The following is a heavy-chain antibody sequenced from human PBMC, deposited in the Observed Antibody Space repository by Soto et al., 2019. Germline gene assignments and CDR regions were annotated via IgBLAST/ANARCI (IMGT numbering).Heavy chain of an antibody. D-gene: IGHD3-22*01. CDR3: ARDKVPNYYDSSGYYYPYYYFDY. V-gene: IGHV1-2*02. Sequence: ASVKVSCKGSGYTFTGYYMHWLRQAPGQGLEWMGLINPNSGGTNYAQKFQGRVTMTRDTSISTAYMELSRLRSDDTAVYYCARDKVPNYYDSSGYYYPYYYFDYWGQGTLVTVSS. J-gene: IGHJ4*02. CDR1: GYTFTGYY. CDR2: INPNSGGT.